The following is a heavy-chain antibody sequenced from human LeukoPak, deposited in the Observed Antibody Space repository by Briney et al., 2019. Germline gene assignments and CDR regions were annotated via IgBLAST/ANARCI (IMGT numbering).Heavy chain of an antibody. CDR2: IWYDGSSE. CDR3: ARDRVAEGFYSFDY. V-gene: IGHV3-33*08. Sequence: GGSLRLSCAASGFTFSDHSMNWARQTPGKGLEWVALIWYDGSSEYYADSVKGRFTISRDNSKNTLYLLMNSLRAEDTAVYYCARDRVAEGFYSFDYWGQGTLVTVSS. J-gene: IGHJ4*02. D-gene: IGHD3-10*01. CDR1: GFTFSDHS.